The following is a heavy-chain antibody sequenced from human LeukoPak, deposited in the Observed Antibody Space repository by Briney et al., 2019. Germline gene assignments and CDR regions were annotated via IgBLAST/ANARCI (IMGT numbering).Heavy chain of an antibody. CDR1: GYTFTGYY. Sequence: ASVKVSCKASGYTFTGYYMHWVRQAPGQGLEWMGRINPNSGGTNYAQKFQGRVTMTRDTSISTAYMELSRLRSDDTAVYYCARDPSLTTVTTRAVGNDYWGQGTLVTVSS. V-gene: IGHV1-2*06. CDR2: INPNSGGT. D-gene: IGHD4-17*01. CDR3: ARDPSLTTVTTRAVGNDY. J-gene: IGHJ4*02.